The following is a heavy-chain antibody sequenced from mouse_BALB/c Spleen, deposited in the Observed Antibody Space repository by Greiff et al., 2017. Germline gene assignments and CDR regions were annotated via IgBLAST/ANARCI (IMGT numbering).Heavy chain of an antibody. CDR3: ARNQLGLYAMDY. V-gene: IGHV3-2*02. D-gene: IGHD4-1*02. J-gene: IGHJ4*01. Sequence: EVKLVESGPGLVKPSQSLSLTCTVTGYSITSDYAWNWIRQFPGNKLEWMGYISYSGSTSYNPSLKSRISITRDTSKNQFFLQLNSVTTEDTATYYCARNQLGLYAMDYWGQGTSVTVSS. CDR2: ISYSGST. CDR1: GYSITSDYA.